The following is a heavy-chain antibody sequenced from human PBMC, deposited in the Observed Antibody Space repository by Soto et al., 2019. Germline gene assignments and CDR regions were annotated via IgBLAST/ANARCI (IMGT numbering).Heavy chain of an antibody. CDR1: GYTFTSYG. CDR3: ARGGIRITKIAVEASDAFDV. CDR2: ISAYNGNT. D-gene: IGHD3-22*01. J-gene: IGHJ3*01. Sequence: ASVKVSCKASGYTFTSYGISWVRQAPGQGLEWMGWISAYNGNTNYAQKLQGRVTMTTDTSTSTAYMELGSLRSEDTAMYYCARGGIRITKIAVEASDAFDVWGQGTMVTVSS. V-gene: IGHV1-18*01.